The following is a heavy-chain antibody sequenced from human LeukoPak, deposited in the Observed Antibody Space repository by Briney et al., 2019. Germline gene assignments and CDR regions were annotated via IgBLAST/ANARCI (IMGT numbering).Heavy chain of an antibody. Sequence: GGSLRLSCAASGFTFSSYEMNWVRQAPRKGLEWVSYISSSSSTIYYADSVKGRFTISRDNAKNSLYLQMNSLRAEDTAVYYCARGIAPTYYYDSSGSETQGAFDIWGQGTMVTVSS. V-gene: IGHV3-48*01. CDR2: ISSSSSTI. J-gene: IGHJ3*02. CDR3: ARGIAPTYYYDSSGSETQGAFDI. D-gene: IGHD3-22*01. CDR1: GFTFSSYE.